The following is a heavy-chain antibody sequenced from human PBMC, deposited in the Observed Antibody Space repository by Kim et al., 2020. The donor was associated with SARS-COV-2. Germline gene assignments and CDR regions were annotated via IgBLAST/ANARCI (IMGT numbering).Heavy chain of an antibody. CDR2: ISYDGSNK. J-gene: IGHJ6*02. CDR3: ARGYGSNYYCGMDV. V-gene: IGHV3-30*04. CDR1: GFTFSSYA. D-gene: IGHD3-10*01. Sequence: GGSLRLSCAASGFTFSSYAMHWVRQAPGKGLEWVAVISYDGSNKYYADSVKGRFTISRDNSKNTLYLQMNSLRAEDTAVYYCARGYGSNYYCGMDVWGQGTTVTVSS.